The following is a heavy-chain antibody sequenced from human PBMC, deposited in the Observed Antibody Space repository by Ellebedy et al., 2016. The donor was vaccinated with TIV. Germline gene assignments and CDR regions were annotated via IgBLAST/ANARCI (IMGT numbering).Heavy chain of an antibody. D-gene: IGHD2-15*01. J-gene: IGHJ4*01. CDR3: ARISSCAGGTCHPDY. V-gene: IGHV3-21*01. CDR2: IVRGSNYI. CDR1: GFTFSYYS. Sequence: GESLKISCVVSGFTFSYYSMSWVRQAPGKGLEWVSSIVRGSNYIYYADSLQGRFTISRDNAKNSLYLQMNSLRVEDTAIYYCARISSCAGGTCHPDYWGQGTLVTVSS.